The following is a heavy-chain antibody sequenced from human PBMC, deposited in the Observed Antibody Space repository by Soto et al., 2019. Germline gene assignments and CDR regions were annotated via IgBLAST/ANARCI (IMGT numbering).Heavy chain of an antibody. CDR3: ARDLSTIFGGAAVYGMDV. Sequence: GVSLRLSCAASGFTFSSYSMNWVRQAPGKGLEWVSYISSSSSTIYCADSVKGRFTISRDNAKNSLYLQMNSLRDEDTAVYYCARDLSTIFGGAAVYGMDVWGQGTTVTVSS. J-gene: IGHJ6*02. CDR2: ISSSSSTI. D-gene: IGHD3-3*01. CDR1: GFTFSSYS. V-gene: IGHV3-48*02.